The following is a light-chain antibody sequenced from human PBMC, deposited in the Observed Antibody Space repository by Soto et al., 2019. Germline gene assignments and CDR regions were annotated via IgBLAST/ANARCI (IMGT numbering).Light chain of an antibody. Sequence: QSVLTQPPSVSGAPGQRVTISCTGSSSNIGAGYDVHWYQQLPGTAPKLLIYGNSNRPSGVPDRFSGSKSGTSASLAITGLRAEDEADYYCQSYDSSLSVHVVFGGGAELTAL. CDR3: QSYDSSLSVHVV. J-gene: IGLJ2*01. CDR1: SSNIGAGYD. V-gene: IGLV1-40*01. CDR2: GNS.